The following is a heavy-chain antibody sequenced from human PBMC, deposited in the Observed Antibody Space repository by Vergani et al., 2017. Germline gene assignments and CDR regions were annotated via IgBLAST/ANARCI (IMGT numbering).Heavy chain of an antibody. CDR2: ISWNSGSI. V-gene: IGHV3-9*01. CDR1: GFTFDDYA. J-gene: IGHJ4*02. D-gene: IGHD3-22*01. Sequence: EVQLVESGGGLVQPGRSLRLSCAASGFTFDDYAMHWVRQAPGKGLEWVSGISWNSGSIGYADSVKGRFTISRDNAKNSLYLQMNSLRAEDTALYYCAKDINYDSSGYLVDYGGQGTLVTVSS. CDR3: AKDINYDSSGYLVDY.